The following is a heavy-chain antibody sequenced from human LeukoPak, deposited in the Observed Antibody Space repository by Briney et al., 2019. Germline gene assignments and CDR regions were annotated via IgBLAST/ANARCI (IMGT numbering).Heavy chain of an antibody. Sequence: SQTLSLTCTVSGGSISSGRYYWSWIRQPAGEGLEWIGRIYTSGTTNYNSSLRSRVTISLDTSKNQFSLRLRSVPAADTAVYYCARAPAPHISGSDYHFDYWGQGTLVTVSS. CDR2: IYTSGTT. CDR1: GGSISSGRYY. CDR3: ARAPAPHISGSDYHFDY. V-gene: IGHV4-61*02. J-gene: IGHJ4*02. D-gene: IGHD6-19*01.